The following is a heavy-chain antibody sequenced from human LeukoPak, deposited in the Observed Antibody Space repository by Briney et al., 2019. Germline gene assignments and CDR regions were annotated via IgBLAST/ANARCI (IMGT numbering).Heavy chain of an antibody. CDR1: GGSFSGFY. J-gene: IGHJ4*02. CDR3: ATLGEYYDSSGYYYN. Sequence: PSETLSLTCAVYGGSFSGFYWSWIRQPPGKGLEWIGKINHSGSTYYNPSLKSRVTISEDTPKNQFSLKLTSVTAADTAVYYCATLGEYYDSSGYYYNWGQGTLVTVSS. CDR2: INHSGST. V-gene: IGHV4-34*01. D-gene: IGHD3-22*01.